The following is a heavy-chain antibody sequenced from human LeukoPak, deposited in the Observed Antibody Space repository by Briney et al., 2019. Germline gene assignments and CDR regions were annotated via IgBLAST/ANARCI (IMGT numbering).Heavy chain of an antibody. J-gene: IGHJ4*02. Sequence: GGSLRLSCAASGFTFSSYSMNWVRQAPGKGLEWVSSISSSSSYIYYADSVKGRFTISRDNAKNSLYLQMNSLRAEDTAVYYCARELGSMVRGVKAYWGQGTLVTVSS. D-gene: IGHD3-10*01. CDR1: GFTFSSYS. CDR2: ISSSSSYI. CDR3: ARELGSMVRGVKAY. V-gene: IGHV3-21*01.